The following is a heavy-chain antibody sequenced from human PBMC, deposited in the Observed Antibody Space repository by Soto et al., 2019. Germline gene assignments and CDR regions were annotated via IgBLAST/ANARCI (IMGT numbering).Heavy chain of an antibody. CDR2: ISAYNGNT. Sequence: GASVKVSCKASGYTFTSYGISWVRQAPGQGLEWMGWISAYNGNTNYAQKLQGRVTMTTDTSTSTAYMELRSLRSDDTAVYYCARDWDGTTSQLFDPWGQGTLVTVSS. CDR3: ARDWDGTTSQLFDP. V-gene: IGHV1-18*01. CDR1: GYTFTSYG. D-gene: IGHD1-1*01. J-gene: IGHJ5*02.